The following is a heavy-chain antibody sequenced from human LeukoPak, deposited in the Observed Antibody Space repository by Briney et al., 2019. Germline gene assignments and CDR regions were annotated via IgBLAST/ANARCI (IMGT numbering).Heavy chain of an antibody. V-gene: IGHV1-2*02. CDR3: AGPYYYDSSGYSPSFDP. CDR1: GYTFTGYY. J-gene: IGHJ5*02. CDR2: INPNSGGT. Sequence: ASVKVSCKASGYTFTGYYMHWVRQAPGQGLEWMGWINPNSGGTNYAQKFQGRVTMTRDTSSSTAYMELSRLRSDDTAVYYCAGPYYYDSSGYSPSFDPWGQGTLVTVSS. D-gene: IGHD3-22*01.